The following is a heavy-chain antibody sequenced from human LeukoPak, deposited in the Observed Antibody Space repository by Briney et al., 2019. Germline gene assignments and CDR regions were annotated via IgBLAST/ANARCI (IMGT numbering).Heavy chain of an antibody. CDR3: ATSPYSNGRGMFYLDY. CDR2: ISGSGGST. D-gene: IGHD6-19*01. V-gene: IGHV3-23*01. J-gene: IGHJ4*02. Sequence: PGGSLRLSCAASGFTFSSYAMSWVRQAPGKGLEWVSAISGSGGSTYYADSVKGRFTISRDNSENTLYLQMSSLRVEDTAVYYCATSPYSNGRGMFYLDYWGQGTLVTVSS. CDR1: GFTFSSYA.